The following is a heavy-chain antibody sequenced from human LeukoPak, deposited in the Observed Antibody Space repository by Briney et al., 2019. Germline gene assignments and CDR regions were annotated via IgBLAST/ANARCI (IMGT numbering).Heavy chain of an antibody. D-gene: IGHD6-19*01. Sequence: GASVKVSCKASGYTFTGYYMHWVRQAPGQGLEWMGWINPNSGGTNYAQKFQGRVTMTRDTSTSTVYMELSSLRSEDTAVYYCATDTIAVAGARAGGFDYWGQGTLVTVSS. CDR3: ATDTIAVAGARAGGFDY. CDR1: GYTFTGYY. V-gene: IGHV1-2*02. CDR2: INPNSGGT. J-gene: IGHJ4*02.